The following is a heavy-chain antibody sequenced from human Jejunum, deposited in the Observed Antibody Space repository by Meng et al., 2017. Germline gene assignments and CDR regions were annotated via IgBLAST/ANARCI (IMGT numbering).Heavy chain of an antibody. CDR1: GFTFSNYA. D-gene: IGHD6-13*01. CDR2: ISYDGSHN. V-gene: IGHV3-30*04. Sequence: GESLKISCATSGFTFSNYAMHWVRQAPGKGLEWVKLISYDGSHNFYADSVKGRFTIARDNSKNTVYLQVNSLRDEDTAVYYCARGTGRSSWCFDYWGQGTLVTVSS. J-gene: IGHJ4*02. CDR3: ARGTGRSSWCFDY.